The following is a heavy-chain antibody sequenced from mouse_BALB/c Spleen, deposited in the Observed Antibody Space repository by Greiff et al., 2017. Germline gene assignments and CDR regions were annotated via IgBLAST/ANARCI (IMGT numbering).Heavy chain of an antibody. V-gene: IGHV14-3*02. CDR1: GFNIKDSY. D-gene: IGHD1-2*01. CDR3: ARSDITTGSLDY. CDR2: IDPANGNT. Sequence: VQLQQSGAELVKPGASVKLSCTASGFNIKDSYMHWVKQRPEQGLEWIGRIDPANGNTKYDPKFQGKATITADTSSNTAYLQLSSLTSEDTAVYYCARSDITTGSLDYWGQGTTLTVSS. J-gene: IGHJ2*01.